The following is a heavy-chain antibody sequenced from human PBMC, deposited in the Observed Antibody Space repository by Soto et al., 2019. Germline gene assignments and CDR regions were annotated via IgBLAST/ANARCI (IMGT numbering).Heavy chain of an antibody. J-gene: IGHJ4*02. CDR1: GYTFINYG. D-gene: IGHD3-3*01. CDR2: ISGYDGDT. Sequence: QVQLVQSGGEVKKPGASVKVSCETSGYTFINYGVTWVRQAPGQGLEWMGWISGYDGDTQYAQNFQGRITLTIDAWTSTAYLEVRNLKSDDTAVYYCARGVAEWLHLGTPSTLEDYWGQGSLVTVSS. CDR3: ARGVAEWLHLGTPSTLEDY. V-gene: IGHV1-18*01.